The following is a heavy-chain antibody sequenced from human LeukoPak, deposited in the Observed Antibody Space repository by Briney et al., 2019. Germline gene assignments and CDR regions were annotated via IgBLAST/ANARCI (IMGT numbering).Heavy chain of an antibody. J-gene: IGHJ4*02. V-gene: IGHV4-34*01. Sequence: SETLSLTCAVYGGSFSGYYWSWIRQPPGKGLEWIGEINHSGSTNYNPSLKSRVTISVDTSKNQFSLKLSSVTAADTAVYYCARIGRGAIYYFDYWGQGTLVTVSS. CDR2: INHSGST. CDR1: GGSFSGYY. CDR3: ARIGRGAIYYFDY. D-gene: IGHD1-26*01.